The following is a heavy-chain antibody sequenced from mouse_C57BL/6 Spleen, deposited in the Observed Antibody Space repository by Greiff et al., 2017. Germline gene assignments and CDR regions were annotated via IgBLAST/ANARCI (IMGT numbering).Heavy chain of an antibody. CDR3: ARSGHYSNYDAMDY. CDR2: IYPGDGDT. D-gene: IGHD2-5*01. CDR1: GYAFSSSW. V-gene: IGHV1-82*01. Sequence: QVQLKQSGPELVKPGASVKISCKASGYAFSSSWMNWVKQRPGKGLEWIGRIYPGDGDTNYNGKFKGKATLTADKSSSTAYMQLSSLTSEDSAVYFCARSGHYSNYDAMDYWGQGTSVTVSS. J-gene: IGHJ4*01.